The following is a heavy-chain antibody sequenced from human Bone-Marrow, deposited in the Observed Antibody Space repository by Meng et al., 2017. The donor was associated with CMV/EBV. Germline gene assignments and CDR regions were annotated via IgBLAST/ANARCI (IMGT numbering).Heavy chain of an antibody. D-gene: IGHD2-2*01. V-gene: IGHV1-2*02. CDR3: ARDRPYCSSTSCPRILWVDP. J-gene: IGHJ5*02. CDR2: INPNSGGT. CDR1: GYTFTGYY. Sequence: ASVKVSCKASGYTFTGYYMHWVRQAPGQGLEWMGWINPNSGGTNYAQKFQGRVTMTRDTSISTAYMELSRLRSDDTAVYYCARDRPYCSSTSCPRILWVDPWGQGTLVTVSS.